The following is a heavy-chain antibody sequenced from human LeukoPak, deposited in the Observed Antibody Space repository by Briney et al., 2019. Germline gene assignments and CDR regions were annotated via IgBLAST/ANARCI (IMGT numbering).Heavy chain of an antibody. J-gene: IGHJ1*01. CDR2: ITGGGGTT. D-gene: IGHD2-2*01. CDR3: AKHPPGSATPEYFQH. CDR1: GFTFSSYG. Sequence: SGGSLRLSCAASGFTFSSYGMSWVRQAPGKGLEWVSGITGGGGTTYSADSVKGRFTISRDNSKNTLYLQMNSLRAEDTAVYYCAKHPPGSATPEYFQHWGQGTLVTVSS. V-gene: IGHV3-23*01.